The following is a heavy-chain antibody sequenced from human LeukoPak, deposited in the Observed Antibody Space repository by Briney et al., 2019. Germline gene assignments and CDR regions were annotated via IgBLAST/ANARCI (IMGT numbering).Heavy chain of an antibody. J-gene: IGHJ4*02. V-gene: IGHV4-39*01. CDR2: IYYSGST. CDR1: GGSISSSSYY. CDR3: ASTMFGVVYYFDY. D-gene: IGHD3-3*01. Sequence: SDTLSLTCTVSGGSISSSSYYWGWIRHPPGKGLEWMGSIYYSGSTYYNPSLKSRVTISVDTSKDQFSLKLSSVTAADTAVYYCASTMFGVVYYFDYWGQGNLVTVSS.